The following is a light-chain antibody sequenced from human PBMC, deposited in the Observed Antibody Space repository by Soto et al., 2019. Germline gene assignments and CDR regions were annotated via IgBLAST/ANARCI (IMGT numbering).Light chain of an antibody. J-gene: IGLJ3*02. CDR1: SSNIGSNT. CDR3: AAWDGSLNAWV. Sequence: QSVLTQPPSASWTPGQRVTISCSGSSSNIGSNTVNWYQQLPGTAPKRLIYSNNQRPSGVPDRFSGSKFGTSASLAISGLLSEDEADYYCAAWDGSLNAWVFGGGTTATVL. CDR2: SNN. V-gene: IGLV1-44*01.